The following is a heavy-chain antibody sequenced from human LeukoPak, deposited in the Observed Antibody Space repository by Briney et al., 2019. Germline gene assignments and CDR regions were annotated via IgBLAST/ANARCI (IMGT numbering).Heavy chain of an antibody. V-gene: IGHV4-59*11. Sequence: ASETLSLTCTVPGGSISSHYWTWIRQPPGKGLEWIGYIHHSGSTNYNPSLKSRVTTSLDTSKSQFSLKMTSVTAADTAVYYCAREGSRWVDFEFWGQGTLVTVSS. CDR1: GGSISSHY. CDR2: IHHSGST. J-gene: IGHJ4*02. CDR3: AREGSRWVDFEF. D-gene: IGHD1-26*01.